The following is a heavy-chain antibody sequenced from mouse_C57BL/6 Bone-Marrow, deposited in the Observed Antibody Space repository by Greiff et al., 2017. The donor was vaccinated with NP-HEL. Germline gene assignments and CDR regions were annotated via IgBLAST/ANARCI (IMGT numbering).Heavy chain of an antibody. D-gene: IGHD1-1*01. Sequence: VQLKESGGDLVKPGGSLKLSCAASGFTFSSYGMSWVRQTPDKRLEWVATISSGGSYTYYPDSVKGRFTISRDNAKNTLYLQMSSLKSEDTAMYYCARDYGSRFYAMDYWGQGTSVTVSS. V-gene: IGHV5-6*01. CDR1: GFTFSSYG. J-gene: IGHJ4*01. CDR2: ISSGGSYT. CDR3: ARDYGSRFYAMDY.